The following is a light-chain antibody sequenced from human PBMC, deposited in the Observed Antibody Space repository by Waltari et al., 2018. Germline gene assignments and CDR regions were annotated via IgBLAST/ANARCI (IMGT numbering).Light chain of an antibody. V-gene: IGLV2-14*01. CDR3: ISYTSDTTFV. Sequence: QSALTQPASVSGSPGQSITISCTGTSSDIGGYNYVSWFQQHPGKAPKLIIYDVSARPSGVSYRFSGSKSGNTASLTISGRQAEDEADYYCISYTSDTTFVFGAGTKVTVL. CDR2: DVS. CDR1: SSDIGGYNY. J-gene: IGLJ1*01.